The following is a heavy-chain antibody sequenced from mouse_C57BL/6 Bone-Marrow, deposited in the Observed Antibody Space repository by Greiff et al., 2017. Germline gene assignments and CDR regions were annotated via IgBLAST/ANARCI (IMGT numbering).Heavy chain of an antibody. CDR1: GYTFTNYW. V-gene: IGHV1-63*01. D-gene: IGHD2-2*01. J-gene: IGHJ2*01. CDR3: ARSWLREGYFDY. CDR2: IYPGGGYT. Sequence: QVQLQQSGAELVRPGTSVKMSCKASGYTFTNYWIGWAKQRPGHGLEWIGEIYPGGGYTNYNEKFKGKATLTADKSSSTAYMQFSSLTSEDSAIYYCARSWLREGYFDYWGQGTTLTVSS.